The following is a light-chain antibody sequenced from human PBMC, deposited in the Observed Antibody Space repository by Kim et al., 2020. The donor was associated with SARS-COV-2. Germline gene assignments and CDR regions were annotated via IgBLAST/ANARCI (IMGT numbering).Light chain of an antibody. V-gene: IGKV1-39*01. CDR1: QNIHTY. CDR3: QQSYTIPRVA. J-gene: IGKJ2*01. CDR2: GAS. Sequence: DIQMTQSPSSLSASVGDRVTITCRSSQNIHTYLNWYQQKPGKAPELLIYGASSLQSGVPSRFSGSGSGTDFTLPINTLQPEDFATYYCQQSYTIPRVAFGQGTKLEI.